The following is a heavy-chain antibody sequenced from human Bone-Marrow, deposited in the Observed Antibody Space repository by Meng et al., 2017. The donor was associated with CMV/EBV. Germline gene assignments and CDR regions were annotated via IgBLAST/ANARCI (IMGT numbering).Heavy chain of an antibody. CDR3: AKILQAHIIAYYYGMDV. CDR1: GFTFMNYA. Sequence: GGSLRLSCAASGFTFMNYAMAWVRQAPGEGLEWVSAISTSGSNTYYAESVRGRFTISRDNSRNTLYLQMNSLRADDTAIYYCAKILQAHIIAYYYGMDVWGQGTPVTVSS. D-gene: IGHD4-11*01. CDR2: ISTSGSNT. V-gene: IGHV3-23*01. J-gene: IGHJ6*02.